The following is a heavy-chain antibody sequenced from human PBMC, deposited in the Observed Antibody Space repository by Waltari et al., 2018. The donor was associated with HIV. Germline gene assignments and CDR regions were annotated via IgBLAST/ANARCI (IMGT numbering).Heavy chain of an antibody. Sequence: EVQLVESGGGLVQPGGSLRLSCAASGFKFDDYAMHWVRQAPGKGLGWVSGISGNSGSIGYADPVKGRVTISIDNAKNSLSLQMNSLRAEDTAFYYCAKVGMTAVTSYAIDMWGQGTMVTVAS. CDR1: GFKFDDYA. V-gene: IGHV3-9*01. D-gene: IGHD4-17*01. CDR2: ISGNSGSI. CDR3: AKVGMTAVTSYAIDM. J-gene: IGHJ3*02.